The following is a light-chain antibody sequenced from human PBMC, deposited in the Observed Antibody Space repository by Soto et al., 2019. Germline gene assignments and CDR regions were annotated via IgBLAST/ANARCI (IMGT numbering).Light chain of an antibody. CDR2: WAS. V-gene: IGKV4-1*01. Sequence: DIVMTQSPDSLAVSLGERATINCKSSQSVLYSSNNKNYLAWYQQKPGQPPKLLIYWASTRESGVPDRFSGNGSGTDFTLTISSLQAEDVAVYYCQQYYSTPYTVGQGTKLEIK. CDR3: QQYYSTPYT. CDR1: QSVLYSSNNKNY. J-gene: IGKJ2*01.